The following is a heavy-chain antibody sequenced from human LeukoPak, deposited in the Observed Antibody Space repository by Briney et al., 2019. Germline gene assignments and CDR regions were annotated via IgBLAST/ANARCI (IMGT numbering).Heavy chain of an antibody. CDR1: GGSFSGYY. D-gene: IGHD3-10*01. J-gene: IGHJ4*02. V-gene: IGHV4-59*01. Sequence: PSETLSLTCAVYGGSFSGYYWSWIRQPPGKGLEWIGYIYYSGISNSNPSVWSRVTISVDTSKNQFSLKLTSVTAADTAIYYCARDPYGSGIFDYWGQGALVTVSS. CDR2: IYYSGIS. CDR3: ARDPYGSGIFDY.